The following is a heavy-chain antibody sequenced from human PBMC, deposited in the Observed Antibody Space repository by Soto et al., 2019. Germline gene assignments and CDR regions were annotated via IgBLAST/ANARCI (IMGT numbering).Heavy chain of an antibody. Sequence: EVKLVQSGGGLVKPGGSLRVSCAASGFTFETSSINCLRQTPGKGLEWVASISATSLYIYYADSVRGRFTISRDNAKNTVYLQMDGPTAEDTAIYFCARDLGGGAHYGMDVWGQGTTVTVSS. D-gene: IGHD3-16*01. J-gene: IGHJ6*02. CDR1: GFTFETSS. CDR3: ARDLGGGAHYGMDV. V-gene: IGHV3-21*01. CDR2: ISATSLYI.